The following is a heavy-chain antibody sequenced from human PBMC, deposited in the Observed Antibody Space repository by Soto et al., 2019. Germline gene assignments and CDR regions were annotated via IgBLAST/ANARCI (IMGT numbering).Heavy chain of an antibody. D-gene: IGHD3-10*01. CDR2: ISGSGGST. CDR3: AKNIDTSRGVTPGGMDV. V-gene: IGHV3-23*01. J-gene: IGHJ6*02. CDR1: GFTFSSYA. Sequence: EVQLLESGGGLVQPGGSLRLSCAASGFTFSSYAMSWVRQAPGKGLEWVSAISGSGGSTYYADSVKGRFTISRDNSKNTMYLQMNSLRAEDTAVYYCAKNIDTSRGVTPGGMDVWGQGTTVTVSS.